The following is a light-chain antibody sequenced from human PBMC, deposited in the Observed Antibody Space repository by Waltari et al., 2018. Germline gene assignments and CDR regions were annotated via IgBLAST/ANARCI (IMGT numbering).Light chain of an antibody. CDR2: DVT. CDR3: SSYTSTNTVI. J-gene: IGLJ2*01. CDR1: SSDIGGYNY. V-gene: IGLV2-14*03. Sequence: QSALTQPASVSGSPGQLITISCTGTSSDIGGYNYVSWYQQHPGKAPNLMIFDVTKRPSGVSDRFSGSKSGNTASLTISGLHTDDESDYYCSSYTSTNTVIFGGGTKVTVL.